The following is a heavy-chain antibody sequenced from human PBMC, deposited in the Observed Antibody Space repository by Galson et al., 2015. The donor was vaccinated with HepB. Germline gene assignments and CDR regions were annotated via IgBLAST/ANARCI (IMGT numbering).Heavy chain of an antibody. V-gene: IGHV1-46*01. CDR2: INPSGGST. CDR3: ARSIAAAGISSSYYFDY. J-gene: IGHJ4*02. D-gene: IGHD6-13*01. CDR1: GSTFTSYY. Sequence: SVKVSCKASGSTFTSYYMHWVRQAPGQGLEWMGIINPSGGSTSYAQKFQGRVTMTRDTSTSTVYMELSSLRSEDTAVYYCARSIAAAGISSSYYFDYWGQGTLVTVSS.